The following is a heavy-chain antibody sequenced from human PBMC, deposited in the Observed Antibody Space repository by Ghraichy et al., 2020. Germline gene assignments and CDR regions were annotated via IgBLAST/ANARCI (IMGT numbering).Heavy chain of an antibody. V-gene: IGHV3-66*01. Sequence: GGSLRLSCEASGFTISSNYMSWVRQAPGKGLEWVSLIYTGDYTFYADSVKGRFTISRDNSKNTLFLQMDSLRAEDTAVYYGARDREEGGTDYWGQGTLVTVSS. D-gene: IGHD1-26*01. CDR2: IYTGDYT. J-gene: IGHJ4*02. CDR3: ARDREEGGTDY. CDR1: GFTISSNY.